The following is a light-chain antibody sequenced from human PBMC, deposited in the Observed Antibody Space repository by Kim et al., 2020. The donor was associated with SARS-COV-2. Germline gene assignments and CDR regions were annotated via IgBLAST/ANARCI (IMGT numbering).Light chain of an antibody. J-gene: IGKJ4*01. Sequence: SLSPGGRLCLSCRSIHSVSSALTWYQQTPGQAPRLLIYNAVNWASGIPARFSGSGSETDFSLTISSLEPEDFAVYYCQQRDLWPLTFGGGTQLEI. V-gene: IGKV3-11*01. CDR1: HSVSSA. CDR3: QQRDLWPLT. CDR2: NAV.